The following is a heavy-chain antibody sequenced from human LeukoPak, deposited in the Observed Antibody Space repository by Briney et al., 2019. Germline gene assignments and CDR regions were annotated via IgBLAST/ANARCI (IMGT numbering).Heavy chain of an antibody. V-gene: IGHV4-59*12. CDR1: VASISSYY. Sequence: SETLSLTCTVAVASISSYYWSWIRQPPGKGLEWIGYIYYSGSTKYNPSLKSRVTISVDTSKNQFSLKLSSVTAADTAVYYCARRVPAATFDYWGQGTLVTVSS. J-gene: IGHJ4*02. CDR2: IYYSGST. CDR3: ARRVPAATFDY. D-gene: IGHD6-13*01.